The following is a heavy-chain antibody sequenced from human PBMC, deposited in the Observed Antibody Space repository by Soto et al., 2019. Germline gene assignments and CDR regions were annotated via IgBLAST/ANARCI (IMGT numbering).Heavy chain of an antibody. CDR3: ATMGTPVTRLYYFAY. Sequence: SETLSLTCTVSGGSISSGNYYWSWIRQPPGKGLEWIGFISYSGTTHYSASLRSRVSISVDTSKNQFSLDLSSVTAADTAVYYCATMGTPVTRLYYFAYWGQGTLVTVSS. J-gene: IGHJ4*02. D-gene: IGHD4-17*01. CDR2: ISYSGTT. CDR1: GGSISSGNYY. V-gene: IGHV4-30-4*01.